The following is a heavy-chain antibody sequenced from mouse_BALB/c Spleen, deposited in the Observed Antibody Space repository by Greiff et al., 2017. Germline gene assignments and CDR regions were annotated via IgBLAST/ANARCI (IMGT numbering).Heavy chain of an antibody. CDR2: INPYNGAT. V-gene: IGHV1-31*01. Sequence: EVQLQQSGPELVKPGASVKISCKASGYSFTGYYMHWVKQSHVKSLEWIGRINPYNGATSYNQNFKDKASLTVDKSSSTAYMELHSLTSEDSAVYYCARGDSFAYWGQGTLVTVSA. J-gene: IGHJ3*01. D-gene: IGHD3-3*01. CDR1: GYSFTGYY. CDR3: ARGDSFAY.